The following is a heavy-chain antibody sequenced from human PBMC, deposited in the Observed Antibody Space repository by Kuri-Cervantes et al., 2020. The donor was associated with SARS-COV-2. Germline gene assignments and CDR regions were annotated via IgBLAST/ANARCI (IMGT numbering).Heavy chain of an antibody. V-gene: IGHV3-21*01. Sequence: GESLKISCAASGFTFSSYSMNWVRQAPGKGLEWVSPISSSSSYIYYADSVKGRFTIYRDNAKNSLYLQMNSLRAEDTAVYYCARESALLSLDYWGQGTLVTVSS. D-gene: IGHD2-8*01. CDR1: GFTFSSYS. CDR3: ARESALLSLDY. J-gene: IGHJ4*02. CDR2: ISSSSSYI.